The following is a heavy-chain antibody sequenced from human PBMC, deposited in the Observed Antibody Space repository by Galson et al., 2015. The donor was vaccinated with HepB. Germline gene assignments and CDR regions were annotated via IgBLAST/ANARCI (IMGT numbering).Heavy chain of an antibody. CDR2: INHSGST. D-gene: IGHD2-2*01. Sequence: YGGSFSGYYWSWIRQPPGKGLEWIGEINHSGSTNYNPSLKSRVTISVDTSKNQFSLKLSSVTAADTAVYYCARGASSRGFVYWGQGTLVTVSS. CDR3: ARGASSRGFVY. CDR1: GGSFSGYY. J-gene: IGHJ4*02. V-gene: IGHV4-34*01.